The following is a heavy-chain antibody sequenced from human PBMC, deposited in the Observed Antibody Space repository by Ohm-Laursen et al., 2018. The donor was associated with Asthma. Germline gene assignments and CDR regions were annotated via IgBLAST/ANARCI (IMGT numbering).Heavy chain of an antibody. Sequence: SSVKVSCNASGGTFSSYAISWVRQAPGQGLEWMGGIIPIFGTANYAQKFQGRVTITADESTSTAYMELSSLRSEDTAVYYCARNPSGSRPFFSFDYWGQGTLVTVSS. CDR1: GGTFSSYA. V-gene: IGHV1-69*01. CDR3: ARNPSGSRPFFSFDY. D-gene: IGHD1-26*01. J-gene: IGHJ4*02. CDR2: IIPIFGTA.